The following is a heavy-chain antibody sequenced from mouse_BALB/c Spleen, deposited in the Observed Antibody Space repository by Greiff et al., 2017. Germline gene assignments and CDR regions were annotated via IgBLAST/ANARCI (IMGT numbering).Heavy chain of an antibody. D-gene: IGHD2-10*02. V-gene: IGHV1-4*01. CDR1: GYTFTSYS. J-gene: IGHJ2*01. Sequence: VQLQQSGADLAKPGASVKMSCKASGYTFTSYSMHWVKQRPGQGLEWIGYINPSTGYTEYNQKFKDQATLTADKSSSTAYMQLSSLTSEDSAVYYCAREIVRSPFDYWGQGTTLTVSS. CDR2: INPSTGYT. CDR3: AREIVRSPFDY.